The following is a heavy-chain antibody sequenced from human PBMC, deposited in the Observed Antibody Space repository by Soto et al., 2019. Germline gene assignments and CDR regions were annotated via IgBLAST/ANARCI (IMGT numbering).Heavy chain of an antibody. Sequence: SETLSLTCTVSGGSISSGHYSWNWIRQPPGKGLEWIGYIYHSGSSYYNPSLKSRVTISVDRSKNQFSLKLSSVTAADTAVYYCARGSSAPGKRIYDYWGQGTLVTVSS. J-gene: IGHJ4*02. CDR3: ARGSSAPGKRIYDY. V-gene: IGHV4-30-2*01. CDR1: GGSISSGHYS. CDR2: IYHSGSS. D-gene: IGHD3-3*02.